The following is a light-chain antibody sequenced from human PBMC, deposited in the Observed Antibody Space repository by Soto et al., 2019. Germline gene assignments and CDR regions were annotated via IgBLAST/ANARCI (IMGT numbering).Light chain of an antibody. CDR1: SSDVGGYDY. J-gene: IGLJ2*01. Sequence: QSVLTKPASVSGSHGQSITLSFTGTSSDVGGYDYVSWYQQHPGKAPKLMISEVITRPSGVSYRFSGSKSGNTASLTISGLQAEDEADYYCSSYASMTRHVVFGGGTKLTVL. CDR2: EVI. V-gene: IGLV2-14*01. CDR3: SSYASMTRHVV.